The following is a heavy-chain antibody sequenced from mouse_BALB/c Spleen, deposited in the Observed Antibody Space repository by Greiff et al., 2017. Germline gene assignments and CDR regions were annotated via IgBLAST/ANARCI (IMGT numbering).Heavy chain of an antibody. D-gene: IGHD4-1*01. CDR1: GFTFSSYA. V-gene: IGHV5-6-5*01. J-gene: IGHJ2*01. CDR3: ARELGFDY. CDR2: ISSGGST. Sequence: EVMLVESGGGLVKPGGSLKLSCAASGFTFSSYAMSWVRQTPEKRLEWVASISSGGSTYYPDSVKGRFTISRDNARNILYLQMSSLRSEDTAMYYCARELGFDYWGQGTTLTVSS.